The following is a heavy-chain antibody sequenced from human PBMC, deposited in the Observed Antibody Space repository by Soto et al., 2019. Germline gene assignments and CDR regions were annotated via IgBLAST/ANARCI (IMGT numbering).Heavy chain of an antibody. Sequence: PGESLKISCKGSGYSFTSYWISWVRQMPGKGLEWMGRIDPSDSYTNYSPSFQGHVTISADKSISTAYLQWSSLKASDTAMYYCARHIDMGFGSSVVGDFDIWGQGTMVTVS. D-gene: IGHD2-2*01. CDR3: ARHIDMGFGSSVVGDFDI. CDR1: GYSFTSYW. J-gene: IGHJ3*02. CDR2: IDPSDSYT. V-gene: IGHV5-10-1*01.